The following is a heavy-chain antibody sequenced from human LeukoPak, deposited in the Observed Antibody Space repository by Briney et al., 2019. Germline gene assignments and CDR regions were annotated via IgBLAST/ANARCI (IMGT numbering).Heavy chain of an antibody. V-gene: IGHV5-51*01. CDR2: IYAGDSDT. J-gene: IGHJ4*02. CDR1: GYSFTDYW. D-gene: IGHD3-16*01. CDR3: ARGQRGSYSPYFDY. Sequence: GESLKISCEASGYSFTDYWIGWVRQMPGKGLEWMGIIYAGDSDTRYSPSFQGQVTISVDKSISAAYLQWSSLKASGTAMYYCARGQRGSYSPYFDYWGQGTLVTVSS.